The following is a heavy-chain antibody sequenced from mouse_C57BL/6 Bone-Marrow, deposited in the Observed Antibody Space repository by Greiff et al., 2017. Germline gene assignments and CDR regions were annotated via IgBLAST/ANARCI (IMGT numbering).Heavy chain of an antibody. V-gene: IGHV1-59*01. J-gene: IGHJ3*01. D-gene: IGHD2-3*01. CDR1: GYTFTSYW. Sequence: QVQLQQPGAELVRPGTSVKLSCTASGYTFTSYWMHWVKQTPGQGLEWIGVIGPSDSYNNYNQKLTGKGILTVATPSSTAYMQLSSRTSADSAVYYCAARCGYYGFADWGQGTLVTVSA. CDR3: AARCGYYGFAD. CDR2: IGPSDSYN.